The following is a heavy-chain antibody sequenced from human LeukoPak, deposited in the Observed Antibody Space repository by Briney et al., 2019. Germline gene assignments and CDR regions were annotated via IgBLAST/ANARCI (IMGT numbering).Heavy chain of an antibody. Sequence: GGSLRLSCAASGLTFSSYAMSWVRQAPGKGLEWVSAISGSGGSTYYADSVKGRFTISRDNSKNTLFLQMDSLRAEDTAVYYCARARGYSGYESKWYFYGMDVWGQGTTVTVSS. V-gene: IGHV3-23*01. J-gene: IGHJ6*02. CDR3: ARARGYSGYESKWYFYGMDV. D-gene: IGHD5-12*01. CDR2: ISGSGGST. CDR1: GLTFSSYA.